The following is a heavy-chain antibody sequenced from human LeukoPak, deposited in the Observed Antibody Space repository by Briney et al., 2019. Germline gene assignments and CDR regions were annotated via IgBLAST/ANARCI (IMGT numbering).Heavy chain of an antibody. CDR1: GYSISSGYY. D-gene: IGHD1-14*01. J-gene: IGHJ4*02. CDR2: IYHSGST. CDR3: ARAREPLIYTYYFDY. Sequence: SETLSLTCTVSGYSISSGYYWGWIRQPPGKGLEWIGRIYHSGSTYYSPSLESRVTISVDTSKNQISLKLGSVTAADTAVYYCARAREPLIYTYYFDYWGQGTLVTVSS. V-gene: IGHV4-38-2*02.